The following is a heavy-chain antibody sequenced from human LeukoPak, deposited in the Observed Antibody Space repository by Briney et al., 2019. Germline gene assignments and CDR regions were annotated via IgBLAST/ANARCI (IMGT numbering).Heavy chain of an antibody. CDR3: AGTRTYYYYYMDV. J-gene: IGHJ6*03. V-gene: IGHV4-34*01. CDR2: INHSGST. CDR1: GGSFSGYY. Sequence: ASETLSLTCAVYGGSFSGYYWSWIRQPPGKGLEWIGEINHSGSTNYNPSLKSRVTISVDTSKNQFSLKLSSVTAADTAVYYCAGTRTYYYYYMDVWGKGTTVTVSS.